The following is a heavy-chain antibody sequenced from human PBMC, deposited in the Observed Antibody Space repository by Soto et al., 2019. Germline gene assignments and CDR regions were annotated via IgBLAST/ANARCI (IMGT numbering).Heavy chain of an antibody. CDR1: GGSITSGGDY. Sequence: TLSLTCAVSGGSITSGGDYWNWIRQHPGKGLEWIGYISYSGSTYYNPSLRSRVTISIDTSKNQFSLKLSSVTAADTAVYYCARDREYCTGRSCSENYYYGLNVWGQGTTVTVSS. J-gene: IGHJ6*02. D-gene: IGHD2-15*01. V-gene: IGHV4-31*11. CDR3: ARDREYCTGRSCSENYYYGLNV. CDR2: ISYSGST.